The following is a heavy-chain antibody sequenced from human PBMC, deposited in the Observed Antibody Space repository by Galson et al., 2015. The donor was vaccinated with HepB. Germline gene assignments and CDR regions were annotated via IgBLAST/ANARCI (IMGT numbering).Heavy chain of an antibody. CDR1: GFTFSSYW. D-gene: IGHD4-23*01. V-gene: IGHV3-7*01. J-gene: IGHJ3*02. CDR2: IKQDGSEK. CDR3: ARDLYGGNGDAFDI. Sequence: SLRLSCAASGFTFSSYWMSWVRQAPGKGLEWVANIKQDGSEKYYVDSVKGRFTISRDNAKNSLYLQMNSLRAEDTAVYYCARDLYGGNGDAFDIWGQGTMVTVSS.